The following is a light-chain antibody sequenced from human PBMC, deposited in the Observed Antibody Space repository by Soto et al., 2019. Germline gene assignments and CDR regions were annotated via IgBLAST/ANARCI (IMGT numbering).Light chain of an antibody. V-gene: IGKV1-5*03. J-gene: IGKJ1*01. CDR1: QSVNTW. Sequence: DIQMTQSPSTLSASVGDRVTITCRASQSVNTWLAWFQQKPGQAPKLLIYKASGLQSGVPSRFSASGSGTEFTLTISSLQPDDFATYYCQQYQYFSWTFGQGTKVEIK. CDR3: QQYQYFSWT. CDR2: KAS.